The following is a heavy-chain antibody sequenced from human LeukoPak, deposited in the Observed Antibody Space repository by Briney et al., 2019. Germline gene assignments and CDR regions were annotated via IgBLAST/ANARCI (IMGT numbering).Heavy chain of an antibody. J-gene: IGHJ4*02. Sequence: PSETLSLTCAVYGGSFSGYYWSWIRQPPGKGLEWIGEINHSGSTNYNPSLKSRVTISVDTSKNQFSLKLSSVTAADTAVYYCAGGAETAMVTPFDYWGQGTLVTVSS. D-gene: IGHD5-18*01. V-gene: IGHV4-34*01. CDR1: GGSFSGYY. CDR2: INHSGST. CDR3: AGGAETAMVTPFDY.